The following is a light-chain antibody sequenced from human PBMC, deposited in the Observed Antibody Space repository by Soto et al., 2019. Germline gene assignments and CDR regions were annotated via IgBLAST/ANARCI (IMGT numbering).Light chain of an antibody. V-gene: IGKV3-20*01. CDR1: QSVSSTY. Sequence: DIVLTQSPGTLSLSPGERATLSCRASQSVSSTYLAWYQQKPGQAPRLLIFAASNRATGIPDRFSGSGSGTDFTLTISILETEDFALYYCQHYGSSPPWTFGQGTKVEVK. CDR3: QHYGSSPPWT. CDR2: AAS. J-gene: IGKJ1*01.